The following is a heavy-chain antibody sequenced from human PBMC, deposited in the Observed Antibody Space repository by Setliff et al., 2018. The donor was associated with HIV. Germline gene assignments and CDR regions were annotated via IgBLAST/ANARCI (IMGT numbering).Heavy chain of an antibody. CDR1: GDSVSGYY. Sequence: SETLSLTCAVSGDSVSGYYWGWIRQPAGRGLEWIGRVHSSAGSNYNPSLKSRVTMSVDTAKNQLSLKLTAVSAADTAVYYCARDRIEVLADSPHDVFDIWGRGIMVTVSS. V-gene: IGHV4-4*07. J-gene: IGHJ3*02. CDR3: ARDRIEVLADSPHDVFDI. D-gene: IGHD3-22*01. CDR2: VHSSAGS.